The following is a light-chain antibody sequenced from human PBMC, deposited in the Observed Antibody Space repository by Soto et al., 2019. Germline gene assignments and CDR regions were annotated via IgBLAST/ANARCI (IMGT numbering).Light chain of an antibody. CDR3: QQFHDWPLT. CDR1: QNINTN. CDR2: DAS. V-gene: IGKV3-15*01. J-gene: IGKJ5*01. Sequence: EIVMTQSPATLSVSPGERPTLSCRASQNINTNLAWYQQKPGQAPSLLIYDASTRATGIPARFSGSGSETEFTLPISSLQSGDFAIYYCQQFHDWPLTFGQGTRLEVK.